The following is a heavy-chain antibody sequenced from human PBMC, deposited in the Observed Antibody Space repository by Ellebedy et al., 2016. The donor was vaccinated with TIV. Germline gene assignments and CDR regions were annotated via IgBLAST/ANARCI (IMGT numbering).Heavy chain of an antibody. CDR1: GYSFISHW. D-gene: IGHD3-3*01. CDR3: TRMSEDGYYFDF. J-gene: IGHJ4*02. Sequence: GESLKISCKVSGYSFISHWIGWVRQMPGRGLEWMGRIDPTDSNTRYSPAFQGHVTISVDKSKSTAYLQWSSLEASDPAMYYCTRMSEDGYYFDFWGQGTLVTVSS. CDR2: IDPTDSNT. V-gene: IGHV5-10-1*01.